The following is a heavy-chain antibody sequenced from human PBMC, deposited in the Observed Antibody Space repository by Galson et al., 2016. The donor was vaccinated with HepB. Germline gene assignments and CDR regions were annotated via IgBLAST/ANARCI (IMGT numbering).Heavy chain of an antibody. V-gene: IGHV4-39*01. CDR2: TSYVGST. CDR1: HVSINTDAYY. J-gene: IGHJ4*02. Sequence: SETLSLTCSVSHVSINTDAYYWGWIRQPPGKGLEWIGLTSYVGSTHQNPSLKSRVTISVEVSNNKISLKMKSVTAADTAVYYCARTTNWVSYFDYWGQGTLVTISS. CDR3: ARTTNWVSYFDY. D-gene: IGHD7-27*01.